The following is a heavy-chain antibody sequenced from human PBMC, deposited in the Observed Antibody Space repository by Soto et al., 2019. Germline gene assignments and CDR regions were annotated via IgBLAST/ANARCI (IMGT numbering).Heavy chain of an antibody. CDR1: GYTFTGYY. CDR3: ARVPAGPSVNWFDP. Sequence: ASVKVSCKASGYTFTGYYMHWVRQAPGQGLEWMGWINPNSGGTNYAQKFQGWVTMTRDTSASTAYMELSSLRSEDTAVYYCARVPAGPSVNWFDPWGQGTLVTVSS. D-gene: IGHD4-17*01. V-gene: IGHV1-2*04. J-gene: IGHJ5*02. CDR2: INPNSGGT.